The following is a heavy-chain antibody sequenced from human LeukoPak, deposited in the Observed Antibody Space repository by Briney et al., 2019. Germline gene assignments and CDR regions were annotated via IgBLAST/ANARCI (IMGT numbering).Heavy chain of an antibody. CDR2: ISGSGGST. Sequence: GGSLRLSCAASGFTFSSHALSWLRQAPGKGLEWVSTISGSGGSTYYADSVKGRFTISRDNSKNTLYVQMSSLRADDTAVYYCAKGYYYGSGSYSTFDYWGQGTLVTVSS. CDR3: AKGYYYGSGSYSTFDY. J-gene: IGHJ4*02. D-gene: IGHD3-10*01. CDR1: GFTFSSHA. V-gene: IGHV3-23*01.